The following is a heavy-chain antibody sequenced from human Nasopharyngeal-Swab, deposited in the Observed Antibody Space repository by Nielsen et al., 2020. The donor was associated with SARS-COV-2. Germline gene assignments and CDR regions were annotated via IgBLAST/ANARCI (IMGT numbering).Heavy chain of an antibody. V-gene: IGHV3-23*01. CDR3: ATSPGG. J-gene: IGHJ4*02. D-gene: IGHD1-1*01. CDR2: ITGSNGPT. CDR1: GFPFSSYA. Sequence: GGSLRLSCAASGFPFSSYAMSWVRQAPGKGLEWVSSITGSNGPTYYADYVQGRFTISRDNPKNTLYLHMNSLRAEDTAVYYCATSPGGWGQGTLVTVSS.